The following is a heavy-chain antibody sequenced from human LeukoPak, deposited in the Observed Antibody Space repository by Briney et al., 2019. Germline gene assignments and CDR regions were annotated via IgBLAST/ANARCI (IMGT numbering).Heavy chain of an antibody. CDR2: ISASGYTT. V-gene: IGHV3-23*01. Sequence: PGGSLRLSCAASGFTFSNYAMTWVRQAPGKGLEWVSGISASGYTTYYADSVKGRFTISRDNSKNTLYLQMNSLKAEDTAVYYCAKATTVTTTGDYWGQGTLVTVSS. J-gene: IGHJ4*02. D-gene: IGHD4-17*01. CDR1: GFTFSNYA. CDR3: AKATTVTTTGDY.